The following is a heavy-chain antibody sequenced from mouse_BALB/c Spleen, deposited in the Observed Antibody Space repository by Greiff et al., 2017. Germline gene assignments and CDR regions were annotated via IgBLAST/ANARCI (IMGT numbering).Heavy chain of an antibody. Sequence: EVHLVESGGGLVKPGGSLKLSCAASGFTFSSYAMSWVRQTPEKRLEWVASISSGGSTYYPDSVKGRFTISRDNARNILYLQMSSLRSEDTAMYYCARDGYYVSSAMDYWGQGTSVTVSS. V-gene: IGHV5-6-5*01. D-gene: IGHD2-3*01. CDR3: ARDGYYVSSAMDY. CDR1: GFTFSSYA. J-gene: IGHJ4*01. CDR2: ISSGGST.